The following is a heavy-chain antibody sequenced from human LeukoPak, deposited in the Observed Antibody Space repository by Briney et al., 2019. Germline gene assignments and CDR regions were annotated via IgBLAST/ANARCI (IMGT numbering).Heavy chain of an antibody. Sequence: PQTLSLTCAVSGYSLTIVYYWGWIRQPPGKGLEWIGRIYHSGSTYYNPSLKSRVTISVDTSKNQFSLKLSSVADADTAVYYGARDPGYYGSGSAYYYYGMDVWGKGTTVSVSS. CDR2: IYHSGST. D-gene: IGHD3-10*01. CDR3: ARDPGYYGSGSAYYYYGMDV. CDR1: GYSLTIVYY. V-gene: IGHV4-38-2*02. J-gene: IGHJ6*04.